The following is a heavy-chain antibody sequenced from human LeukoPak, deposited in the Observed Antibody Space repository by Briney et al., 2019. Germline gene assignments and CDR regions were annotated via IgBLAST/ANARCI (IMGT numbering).Heavy chain of an antibody. CDR3: ARDFHNAIDI. J-gene: IGHJ3*02. V-gene: IGHV3-21*01. CDR1: GFTFSSST. CDR2: ISSTSTYI. Sequence: GGSLRLSCAASGFTFSSSTMTWVRQSPGKGLEWVSSISSTSTYIYYADSVKGRFIISRDNAKNSLYLQMNSLRAEDTAVFYCARDFHNAIDIWGQGTMVTVSS.